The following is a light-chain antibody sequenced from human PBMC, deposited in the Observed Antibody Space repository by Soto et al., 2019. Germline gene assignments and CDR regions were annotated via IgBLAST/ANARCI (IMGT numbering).Light chain of an antibody. CDR1: QSVSTTY. CDR2: GAS. J-gene: IGKJ1*01. CDR3: QQYWGSSWT. V-gene: IGKV3-20*01. Sequence: EIVLTQSPGTLSLSPGDRATLSCRASQSVSTTYLARYQQKFGQAPRLLVYGASSRATGIPDRFSGSGSGTDFTLTISRLEPEDVAVYYCQQYWGSSWTFGQGTKVEIK.